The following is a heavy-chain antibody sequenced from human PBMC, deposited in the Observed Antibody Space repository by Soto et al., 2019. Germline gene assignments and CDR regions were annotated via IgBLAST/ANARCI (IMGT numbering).Heavy chain of an antibody. D-gene: IGHD6-13*01. J-gene: IGHJ4*02. CDR3: ARAVFQAGTNYFDY. CDR1: GFTFSDYY. V-gene: IGHV3-11*01. CDR2: ISSSGSTI. Sequence: LRLSCAASGFTFSDYYMSWIRQAPGKGLEWVSYISSSGSTIYYADSVKGRFTISRDNAKNSLYLQMNSLRAEDTAVYYCARAVFQAGTNYFDYWGQGTLVTVSS.